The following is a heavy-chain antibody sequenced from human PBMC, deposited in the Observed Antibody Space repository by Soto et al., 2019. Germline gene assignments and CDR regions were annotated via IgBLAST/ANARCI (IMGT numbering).Heavy chain of an antibody. V-gene: IGHV4-34*01. D-gene: IGHD1-26*01. CDR1: GGSFSGYY. J-gene: IGHJ5*02. CDR3: ARRGIVQGGFDP. CDR2: INHSGST. Sequence: SETLSLTCAVYGGSFSGYYWSWIRQPPGKGLEWIGEINHSGSTNYNPSLKSRVTISVDTSKNQFSLKLSSVTAADTAVYYCARRGIVQGGFDPWGQGTRGAVSS.